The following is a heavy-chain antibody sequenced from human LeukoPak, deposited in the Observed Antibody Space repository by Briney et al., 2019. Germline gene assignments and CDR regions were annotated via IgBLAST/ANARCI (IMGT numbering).Heavy chain of an antibody. J-gene: IGHJ4*02. CDR3: AREIDWDYVGEFDY. CDR2: IHYSGST. D-gene: IGHD1-7*01. Sequence: PSETLSLTCAISGASISRYYWTWIRQPPGKGLEWIGYIHYSGSTRYNPSLKSRVTMSVDTSENQFSLKLNSVTAADTAVYYCAREIDWDYVGEFDYWGQGTLVTVSS. CDR1: GASISRYY. V-gene: IGHV4-59*01.